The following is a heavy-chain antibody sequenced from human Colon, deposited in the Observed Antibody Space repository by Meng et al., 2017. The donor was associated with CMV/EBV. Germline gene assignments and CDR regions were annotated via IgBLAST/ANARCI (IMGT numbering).Heavy chain of an antibody. D-gene: IGHD3-10*01. V-gene: IGHV6-1*01. CDR2: TYYKSKWYD. Sequence: SQTLSLTCAISGDSVSSNSAAWNWVRQSPSRGLEWLGRTYYKSKWYDDYAVAVKSRITITSDTSTNRFSLHLKSVTPEDTAVYYCARDRVSMVRGVIYDYYGMDVWGQGTTVTVSS. CDR1: GDSVSSNSAA. CDR3: ARDRVSMVRGVIYDYYGMDV. J-gene: IGHJ6*02.